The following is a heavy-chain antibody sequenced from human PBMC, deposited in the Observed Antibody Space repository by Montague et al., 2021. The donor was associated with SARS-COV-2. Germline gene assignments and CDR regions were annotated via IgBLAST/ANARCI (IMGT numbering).Heavy chain of an antibody. CDR3: ARSLYDILTGYYLPFDY. D-gene: IGHD3-9*01. V-gene: IGHV2-70*20. J-gene: IGHJ4*02. CDR2: IDWDDNK. CDR1: GFSLSTSGMC. Sequence: PALVKPTQTLTLTCIFSGFSLSTSGMCVSWVRQPPGKALEWLALIDWDDNKFYSTSLKTRLTISKDTFKNQVVLTMTNVDPVDTATYYCARSLYDILTGYYLPFDYWGQGTLVTVSS.